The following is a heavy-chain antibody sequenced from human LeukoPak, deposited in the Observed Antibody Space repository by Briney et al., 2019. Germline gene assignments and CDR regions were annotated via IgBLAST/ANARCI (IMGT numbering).Heavy chain of an antibody. CDR2: INANSGGT. J-gene: IGHJ3*02. CDR1: GYTFTGYY. Sequence: ASVKVSCKASGYTFTGYYIHWVRQAPGQGLEWMGWINANSGGTNYAQNFQGRVTMTRDTSISTAYMELRRLKSDDTAVYYCARDRAVAGTNGDAFDIWGQGTMVTLPS. V-gene: IGHV1-2*02. CDR3: ARDRAVAGTNGDAFDI. D-gene: IGHD6-19*01.